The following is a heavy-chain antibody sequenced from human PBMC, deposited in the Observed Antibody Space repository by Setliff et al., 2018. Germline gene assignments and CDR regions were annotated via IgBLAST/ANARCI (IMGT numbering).Heavy chain of an antibody. CDR3: ARGGTFRYFDF. CDR2: VYYSGTA. Sequence: LSLTCTVSDGSLSTYYWSWIRQPPGKGLEFIGYVYYSGTANYSPSLRSRLTISVDTSKNQFSLKLRSVTAADTAVYYCARGGTFRYFDFWGQGAPVTVPQ. D-gene: IGHD5-12*01. CDR1: DGSLSTYY. J-gene: IGHJ4*02. V-gene: IGHV4-59*01.